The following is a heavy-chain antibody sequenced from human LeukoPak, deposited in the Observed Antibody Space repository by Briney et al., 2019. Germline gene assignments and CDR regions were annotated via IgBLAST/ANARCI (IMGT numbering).Heavy chain of an antibody. D-gene: IGHD6-19*01. CDR3: ARVRSGWFDY. V-gene: IGHV6-1*01. CDR1: GDSVSSNTAI. CDR2: TYYRSKWYS. J-gene: IGHJ4*02. Sequence: TSQTLSLTCAISGDSVSSNTAIWMWIRQSPSRGLEWLGRTYYRSKWYSDYAVSVKSRVTINPDTSKNQFSLQLDSVTPEDTAVYYCARVRSGWFDYWGQGTLVTVSS.